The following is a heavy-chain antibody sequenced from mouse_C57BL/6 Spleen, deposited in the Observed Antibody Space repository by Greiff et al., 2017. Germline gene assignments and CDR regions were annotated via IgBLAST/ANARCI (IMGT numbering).Heavy chain of an antibody. CDR1: GFSLTSYG. CDR3: ARQDYGSPYAMDY. Sequence: QVQLKESGPGLVAPSQSLSITCTVSGFSLTSYGVHWVRQPPGKGLEWLVVIWSDGSTTYNSALKSRLSISKDNSKSQVVLKMNSLQTDDTAMYYCARQDYGSPYAMDYWGQGTSVTVSS. CDR2: IWSDGST. J-gene: IGHJ4*01. D-gene: IGHD1-1*01. V-gene: IGHV2-6-1*01.